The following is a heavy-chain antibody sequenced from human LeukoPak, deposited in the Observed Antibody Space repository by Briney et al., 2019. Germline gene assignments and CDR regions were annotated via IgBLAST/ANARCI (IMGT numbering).Heavy chain of an antibody. Sequence: PSETLSLTCTVSGYSISSGYYWGWIRQPPGKGLEWIGSIYYSGSTYYNPSLKSRVTISVDTSKNQFSLKLSSVTAADTAVYYCARRGWNYAALFDYWGQGTLVTVSS. D-gene: IGHD1-7*01. V-gene: IGHV4-38-2*02. CDR3: ARRGWNYAALFDY. J-gene: IGHJ4*02. CDR1: GYSISSGYY. CDR2: IYYSGST.